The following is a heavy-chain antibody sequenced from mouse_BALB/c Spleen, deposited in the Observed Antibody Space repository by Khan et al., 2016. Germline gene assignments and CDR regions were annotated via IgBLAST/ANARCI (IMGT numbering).Heavy chain of an antibody. CDR3: ATYGSGSSYNY. Sequence: EVQLQESGPDLVKPSQSLSLTCTVTGYSITSGYSWHWIRQFPGNKLEWMAYIHYNGTTNYNPSLKSRFSLTRDTSKNHIILQFNTVATEDSATYNCATYGSGSSYNYWGKGTTHTVSS. V-gene: IGHV3-1*02. D-gene: IGHD1-1*01. CDR2: IHYNGTT. CDR1: GYSITSGYS. J-gene: IGHJ2*01.